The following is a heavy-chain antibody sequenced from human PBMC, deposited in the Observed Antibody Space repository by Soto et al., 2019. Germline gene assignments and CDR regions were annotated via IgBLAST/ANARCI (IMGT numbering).Heavy chain of an antibody. Sequence: QVHLVESGGGVVQPGGPLRLSCAASGFTFSKYGMHWLREAPGKGLEGVGVIVSDGGQKQYADSVRGRFTITRDNTKNTLYLELNSVTVDDTAVFYCGRDDDFEDDGFDYWGQGTLVTVSS. J-gene: IGHJ4*02. CDR3: GRDDDFEDDGFDY. CDR2: IVSDGGQK. CDR1: GFTFSKYG. V-gene: IGHV3-30*02. D-gene: IGHD1-1*01.